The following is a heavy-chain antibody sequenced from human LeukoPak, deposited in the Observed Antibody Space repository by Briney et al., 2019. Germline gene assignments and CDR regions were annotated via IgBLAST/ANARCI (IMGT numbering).Heavy chain of an antibody. V-gene: IGHV1-18*01. Sequence: ASVKVSCKASGYTFTSYGISWVRQAPGQGLEWMGWISAYNGNTNYAQKFQGRVTITTDESTSTAYMELSSLRSEDTAVYYCASHVSSAVARPNLFDYWGQGTLVTVSS. CDR1: GYTFTSYG. CDR2: ISAYNGNT. CDR3: ASHVSSAVARPNLFDY. D-gene: IGHD6-19*01. J-gene: IGHJ4*02.